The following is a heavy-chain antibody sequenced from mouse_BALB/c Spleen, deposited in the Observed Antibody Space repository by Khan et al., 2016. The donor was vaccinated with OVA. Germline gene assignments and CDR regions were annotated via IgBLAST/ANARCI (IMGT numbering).Heavy chain of an antibody. D-gene: IGHD2-10*01. J-gene: IGHJ4*01. Sequence: QVQLKQSGPGLVAPSQSLSITCTVSGFSLTGYGVNWVRQPPGKGLEWLGMIWGDGSTDYNSALKSRLSISKDNSKSQVFLKIISLKTDDTARDYSARAYYGNYREAMDYWGQGTSVTVSS. CDR1: GFSLTGYG. V-gene: IGHV2-6-7*01. CDR3: ARAYYGNYREAMDY. CDR2: IWGDGST.